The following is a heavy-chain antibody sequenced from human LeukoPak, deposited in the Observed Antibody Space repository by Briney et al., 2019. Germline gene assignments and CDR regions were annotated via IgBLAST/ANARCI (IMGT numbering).Heavy chain of an antibody. CDR2: IYHSGST. V-gene: IGHV4-38-2*02. CDR3: ARDQHSEKKGAFLYYDILTGYYNDY. CDR1: GYSISSGYY. Sequence: SETLSLTCTVSGYSISSGYYWGWIRQPPGKGLEWIGSIYHSGSTYYNPSLKSRVTISVDTSKNQFSLKLSSVTAADTAVYYCARDQHSEKKGAFLYYDILTGYYNDYWGQGTLVTVSS. D-gene: IGHD3-9*01. J-gene: IGHJ4*02.